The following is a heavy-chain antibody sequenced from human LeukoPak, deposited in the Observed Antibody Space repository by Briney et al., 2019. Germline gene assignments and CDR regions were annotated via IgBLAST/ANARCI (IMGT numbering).Heavy chain of an antibody. V-gene: IGHV4-34*01. CDR2: VNDSGNT. CDR3: ARDRYADGYFDY. D-gene: IGHD3-16*02. J-gene: IGHJ4*02. Sequence: SETLSLTCAVYGGSFNLYYWTWIRQSPGKGLEWIGEVNDSGNTNSNPSLKSRVTISVDTSKNQFSLKLSSVTAADTAVYYCARDRYADGYFDYWGQGTLVTVSS. CDR1: GGSFNLYY.